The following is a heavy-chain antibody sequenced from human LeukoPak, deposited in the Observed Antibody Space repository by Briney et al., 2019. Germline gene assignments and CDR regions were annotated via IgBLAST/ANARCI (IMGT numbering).Heavy chain of an antibody. CDR3: TKGIAIPH. V-gene: IGHV1-8*01. D-gene: IGHD2-21*01. Sequence: ASVKVSCKTSGYTSTDYDMNWVRQATGQGLEWMGWMNANSGNTGYAQKFQGRVTMTRNTSITTAYMELSNLRSEDTAVYYCTKGIAIPHWGQGTLVTVSS. J-gene: IGHJ4*02. CDR2: MNANSGNT. CDR1: GYTSTDYD.